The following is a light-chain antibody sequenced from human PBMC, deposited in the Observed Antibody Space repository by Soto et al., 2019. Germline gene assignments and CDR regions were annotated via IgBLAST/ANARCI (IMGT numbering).Light chain of an antibody. Sequence: QSALAQPPSVSGAPGQKVTISCTGSSSNIGAGYDLHWYQQLPGTAPKLLLYGNSNRPSGVPDRFSGSKSGTSASLAITGLQAEDEAEYYCQSYDSSLSAYVFGTGTKV. V-gene: IGLV1-40*01. CDR2: GNS. CDR3: QSYDSSLSAYV. CDR1: SSNIGAGYD. J-gene: IGLJ1*01.